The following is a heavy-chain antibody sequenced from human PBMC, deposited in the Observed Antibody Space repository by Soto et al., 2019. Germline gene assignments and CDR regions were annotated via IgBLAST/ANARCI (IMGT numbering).Heavy chain of an antibody. CDR3: ARGLYSGWHYFDY. CDR1: AFTFKNHW. V-gene: IGHV3-74*01. CDR2: INGDGSFT. Sequence: GGSLRLSCAASAFTFKNHWMHWARQVPGKGPVWVSRINGDGSFTSYADSVKGRFTISRDNSKNTLYLQMNSLRAEDTAVYYCARGLYSGWHYFDYWGQGALVTVSS. J-gene: IGHJ4*02. D-gene: IGHD5-12*01.